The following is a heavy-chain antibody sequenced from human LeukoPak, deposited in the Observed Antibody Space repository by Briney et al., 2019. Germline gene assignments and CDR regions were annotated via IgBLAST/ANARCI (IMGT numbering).Heavy chain of an antibody. J-gene: IGHJ6*03. Sequence: GASVKVSCKASGYTFTSYGISWVRQAPGQGLEWMGWISAYNGNTNYAQKLQGRVTMTTDTSTITAYMELSSLRSEDTAVYYCATVGDGGGYYYYMDVWGKGTTVTVSS. CDR1: GYTFTSYG. D-gene: IGHD4-23*01. V-gene: IGHV1-18*01. CDR2: ISAYNGNT. CDR3: ATVGDGGGYYYYMDV.